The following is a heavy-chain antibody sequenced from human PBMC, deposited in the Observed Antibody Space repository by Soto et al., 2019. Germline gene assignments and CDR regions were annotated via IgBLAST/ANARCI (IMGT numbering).Heavy chain of an antibody. V-gene: IGHV4-39*01. J-gene: IGHJ4*02. CDR3: ARIRGYYVLDY. CDR1: GGSISSSSYY. Sequence: AETLSLTCTVSGGSISSSSYYWGWIRQPPGKGLEWIGSIYYSGSTYYNPTLKSRVTISVDTSKNQFSLKLSSVTAADTAVYYCARIRGYYVLDYWGQGTTVTFSS. D-gene: IGHD1-26*01. CDR2: IYYSGST.